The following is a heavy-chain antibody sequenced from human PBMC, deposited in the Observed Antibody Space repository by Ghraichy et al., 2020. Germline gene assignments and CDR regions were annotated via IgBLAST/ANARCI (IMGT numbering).Heavy chain of an antibody. J-gene: IGHJ6*02. CDR3: AKDHMYYDFWSGYYTTAGMDV. V-gene: IGHV3-23*01. Sequence: GSLRLSCAASGFTFSSYAMSWVRQAPGKGLEWVSAISGSGGSTYYADSVKGRFTISRDNSKNTLYLQMNSLRAEDTAVYYCAKDHMYYDFWSGYYTTAGMDVWGQGTTVTVSS. D-gene: IGHD3-3*01. CDR2: ISGSGGST. CDR1: GFTFSSYA.